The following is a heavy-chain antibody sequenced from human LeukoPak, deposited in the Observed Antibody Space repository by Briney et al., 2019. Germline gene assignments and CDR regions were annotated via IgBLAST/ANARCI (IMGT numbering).Heavy chain of an antibody. D-gene: IGHD3-3*01. CDR3: ATLRFLEWLNALDAFDI. CDR1: GGSISSSSYY. CDR2: IYYSGST. J-gene: IGHJ3*02. Sequence: SETLSLTCTVSGGSISSSSYYWGWIRQPPGTGLEWIGSIYYSGSTYYNPSLKSRVTISVDTSKNQFSLKLSSVTAADTAVYYCATLRFLEWLNALDAFDIWGQGTMVTVSS. V-gene: IGHV4-39*01.